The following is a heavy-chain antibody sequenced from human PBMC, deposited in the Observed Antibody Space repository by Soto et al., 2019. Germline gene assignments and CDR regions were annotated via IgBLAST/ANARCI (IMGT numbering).Heavy chain of an antibody. Sequence: EVQLVESGGGLVQPGGSLRLSCAASGFSLRNNWMHWVRQSPGKGPEWVSNAPNDGADIFYADSVRGRFNISRDDAKNTLYLQMDSPRVEDTAMYYCVRDDPGLGVDYWGQGTPVTVSS. CDR1: GFSLRNNW. D-gene: IGHD3-16*01. CDR2: APNDGADI. CDR3: VRDDPGLGVDY. V-gene: IGHV3-74*01. J-gene: IGHJ4*02.